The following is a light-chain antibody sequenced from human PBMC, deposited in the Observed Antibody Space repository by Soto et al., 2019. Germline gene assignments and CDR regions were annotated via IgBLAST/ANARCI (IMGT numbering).Light chain of an antibody. J-gene: IGLJ2*01. CDR3: TSYAGRNSVV. V-gene: IGLV2-8*01. CDR2: EVN. CDR1: SSDVGAYKY. Sequence: QSALTQPPSASGSPGQSVTISCTGTSSDVGAYKYVSWYQQHPGKAPKLLISEVNKRPSGVPDRFSGSKSANTASLTVSGLQAEDEADYYCTSYAGRNSVVFGGGTKVTVL.